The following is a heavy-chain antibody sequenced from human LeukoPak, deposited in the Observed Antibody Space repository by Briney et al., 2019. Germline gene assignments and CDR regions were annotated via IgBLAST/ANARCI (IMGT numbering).Heavy chain of an antibody. CDR3: AASYSHYYYYMDV. J-gene: IGHJ6*03. CDR2: IVIGSGNT. V-gene: IGHV1-58*02. D-gene: IGHD1-26*01. Sequence: SVKVSCKASGFTFTSSAMQWVRQARGQRLEWIGWIVIGSGNTNYAQKFQERVTITRDMSTRTAYMELSSLRSEDTAVYYCAASYSHYYYYMDVWGKGTTVTVSS. CDR1: GFTFTSSA.